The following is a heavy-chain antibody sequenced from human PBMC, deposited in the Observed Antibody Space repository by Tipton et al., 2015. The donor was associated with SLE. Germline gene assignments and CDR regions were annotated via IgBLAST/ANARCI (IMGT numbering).Heavy chain of an antibody. CDR2: VCNSVST. CDR3: ARQRLRLLSPLDA. V-gene: IGHV4-59*08. Sequence: LRLSCTVSGASVSSFCWNWIRQSPGKGLEWIACVCNSVSTNYDPSLKSRGTISVDTSKNHFSLELTSVTAADTAVHYCARQRLRLLSPLDAWGQGTTVTVS. CDR1: GASVSSFC. J-gene: IGHJ6*02. D-gene: IGHD3-10*01.